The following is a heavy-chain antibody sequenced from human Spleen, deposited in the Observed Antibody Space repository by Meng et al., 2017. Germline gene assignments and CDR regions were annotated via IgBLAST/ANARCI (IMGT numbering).Heavy chain of an antibody. CDR1: GGSISNYY. Sequence: QVHLQESGPGLVNPSGTLSLTCTVSGGSISNYYWSWIRQPAGKGLEWIGRIYTSGSTNYNPSLKSRVTMSVDTSKNQFSLKLSSVTAADTAVYYCARDFDYRGYGDNWFDPWGQGTLVTVSS. CDR3: ARDFDYRGYGDNWFDP. CDR2: IYTSGST. D-gene: IGHD4-11*01. J-gene: IGHJ5*02. V-gene: IGHV4-4*07.